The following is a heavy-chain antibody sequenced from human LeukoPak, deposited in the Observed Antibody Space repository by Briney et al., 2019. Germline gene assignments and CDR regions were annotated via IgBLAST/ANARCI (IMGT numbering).Heavy chain of an antibody. CDR1: GFTFSSYG. V-gene: IGHV3-33*01. J-gene: IGHJ4*02. CDR2: IWYDGSNK. CDR3: ARDVSWGGLLS. Sequence: GRSLRLSCAASGFTFSSYGMHWVRQAPGKGLEWVAVIWYDGSNKYYADSVKGRFTISRDNSKNTLYLQMNSLRAEDTAVYYCARDVSWGGLLSWGQRTLVTVSS. D-gene: IGHD3-16*01.